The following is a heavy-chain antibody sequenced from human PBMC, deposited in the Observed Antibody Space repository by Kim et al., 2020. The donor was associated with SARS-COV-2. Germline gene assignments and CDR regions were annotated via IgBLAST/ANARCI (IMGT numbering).Heavy chain of an antibody. V-gene: IGHV3-43*02. J-gene: IGHJ3*02. CDR3: ASTGVCSSTSCYPSGAFDI. CDR2: ISGDGGST. D-gene: IGHD2-2*01. Sequence: GGSLRLSCAASGFTFDDYAMHWVRQAPGKGLEWVSLISGDGGSTYYADSVKGPFTISRDNSKNSLYLQMNSLRTEDTALYYCASTGVCSSTSCYPSGAFDIWGQGTMVTVSS. CDR1: GFTFDDYA.